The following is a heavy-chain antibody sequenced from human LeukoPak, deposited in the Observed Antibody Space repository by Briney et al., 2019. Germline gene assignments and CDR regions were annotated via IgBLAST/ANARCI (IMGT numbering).Heavy chain of an antibody. CDR3: ARDPHDYYGSGSYEDY. CDR2: IYSGGST. J-gene: IGHJ4*02. V-gene: IGHV3-66*01. CDR1: GFTVSSNY. Sequence: PGGSLRLSCAASGFTVSSNYMSWVRQAPGKGLEWVSVIYSGGSTYYADSVKGRFTISRDNSKNTLYLQMNSLRAEDTAVYYCARDPHDYYGSGSYEDYRGQGTLVTVSS. D-gene: IGHD3-10*01.